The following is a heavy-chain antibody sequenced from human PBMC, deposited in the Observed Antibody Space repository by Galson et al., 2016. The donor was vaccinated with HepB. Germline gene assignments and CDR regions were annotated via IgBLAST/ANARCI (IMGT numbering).Heavy chain of an antibody. J-gene: IGHJ5*02. V-gene: IGHV3-7*01. CDR3: QAHYFGSGGYSNNWFDP. Sequence: SLRLSCAASGFTFSSYWMTWVRQAPGKGLEWVANIRQDGSEKCHVDSVKDRFTISRDNAKNSLYLQMNSLRVEDTAVYYCQAHYFGSGGYSNNWFDPWGQGTLVTVSS. D-gene: IGHD3-10*01. CDR2: IRQDGSEK. CDR1: GFTFSSYW.